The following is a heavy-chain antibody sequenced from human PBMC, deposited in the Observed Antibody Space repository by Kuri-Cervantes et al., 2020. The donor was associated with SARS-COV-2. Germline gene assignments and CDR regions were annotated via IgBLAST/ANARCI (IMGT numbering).Heavy chain of an antibody. CDR2: IWYDGSNK. V-gene: IGHV3-33*08. Sequence: GGSLRLSCAASGFTFSSYGMHWVRQAPGKGLEWVAVIWYDGSNKYYADSVRGRFAISRDNSKNTLYLQINSLRAEDTAVYYCASLSITIFGVVTTGYGMDVWGQGTTVTVSS. J-gene: IGHJ6*02. CDR3: ASLSITIFGVVTTGYGMDV. D-gene: IGHD3-3*01. CDR1: GFTFSSYG.